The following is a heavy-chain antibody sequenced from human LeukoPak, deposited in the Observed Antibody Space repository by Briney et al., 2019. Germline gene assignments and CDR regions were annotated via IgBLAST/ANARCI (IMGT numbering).Heavy chain of an antibody. Sequence: ETLSLTCTVSGGSISSSSYYWGWIRQAPGKGLEWVSSISSSSYIYYADSVKGRFTISRDNAKNSLYLQMNSLRAEDTAVYYCARSALLWFGGQYYYYYMDVWGKGTTVTVSS. D-gene: IGHD3-10*01. CDR3: ARSALLWFGGQYYYYYMDV. J-gene: IGHJ6*03. CDR1: GGSISSSSYY. V-gene: IGHV3-69-1*01. CDR2: ISSSSYI.